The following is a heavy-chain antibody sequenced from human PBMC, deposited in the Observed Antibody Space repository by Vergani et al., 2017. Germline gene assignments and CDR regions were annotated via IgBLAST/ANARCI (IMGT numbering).Heavy chain of an antibody. CDR3: ARPYWSGLNYYGMDV. CDR1: GGSISSSSYY. Sequence: QLQLQESGPGLVKPSETLSLTCTVSGGSISSSSYYWGWIRQPPGKGLEWIGSIYYSGSTYYNPSLKSRVTISVDTSKNQFSLKLSSVTAADTAMYYCARPYWSGLNYYGMDVWGQGTTVTVSS. V-gene: IGHV4-39*07. J-gene: IGHJ6*02. CDR2: IYYSGST. D-gene: IGHD3-3*01.